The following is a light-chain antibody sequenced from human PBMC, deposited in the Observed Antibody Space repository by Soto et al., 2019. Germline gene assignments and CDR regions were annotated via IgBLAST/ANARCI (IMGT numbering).Light chain of an antibody. CDR1: QSISNNY. V-gene: IGKV3-20*01. CDR2: GAS. CDR3: QQYGSSPYT. Sequence: IVLTQSPGTLSLSPGERATLSCRASQSISNNYLAWYQQKPGHPPRLLFYGASSRATGIPDRFSGSGSGTDFSLTISRLQPEDFAMYYCQQYGSSPYTFGQGTNLEIK. J-gene: IGKJ2*01.